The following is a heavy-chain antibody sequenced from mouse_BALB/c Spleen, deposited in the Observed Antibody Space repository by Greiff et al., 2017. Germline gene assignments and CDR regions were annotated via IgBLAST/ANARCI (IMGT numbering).Heavy chain of an antibody. V-gene: IGHV7-3*02. Sequence: EVKVVESGGGLVQPGGSLRLSCATSGFTFTDYYMSWVRQPPGKALEWLGFIRNKANGYTTEYSASVKGRFTISRDNSQSILYLQMNTLRAEDSATYYCARDGPYGNSDYWGQGTTLTVSS. CDR2: IRNKANGYTT. J-gene: IGHJ2*01. CDR3: ARDGPYGNSDY. D-gene: IGHD2-1*01. CDR1: GFTFTDYY.